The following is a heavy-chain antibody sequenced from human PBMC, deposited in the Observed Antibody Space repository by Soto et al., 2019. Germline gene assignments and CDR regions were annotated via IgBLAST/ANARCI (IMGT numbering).Heavy chain of an antibody. Sequence: PSEPLSLTCTVPGGSIRISSYYWGWIRQTPGKGLEWIGSIYYSGSTYYNPSLKSRVTISVDTSKNQFSLKLSSVTAADTAVYYCARHIYYDSSHCWFDPWGQGTLVTVSS. CDR1: GGSIRISSYY. J-gene: IGHJ5*02. CDR3: ARHIYYDSSHCWFDP. V-gene: IGHV4-39*01. D-gene: IGHD3-22*01. CDR2: IYYSGST.